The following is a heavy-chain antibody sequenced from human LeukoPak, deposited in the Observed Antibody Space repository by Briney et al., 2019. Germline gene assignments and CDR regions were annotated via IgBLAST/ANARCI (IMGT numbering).Heavy chain of an antibody. CDR2: IWYDGSNK. CDR3: AKDSAVARGQYYFDY. D-gene: IGHD6-19*01. CDR1: GFTFSSYG. Sequence: GGSLRLSCAASGFTFSSYGMRWVRQAPGKGLEWVAVIWYDGSNKYYADSVKGRFTISRDNSKNTLYLQMNSLRAEDTAVYYCAKDSAVARGQYYFDYWGQGTLVTVSS. J-gene: IGHJ4*02. V-gene: IGHV3-33*06.